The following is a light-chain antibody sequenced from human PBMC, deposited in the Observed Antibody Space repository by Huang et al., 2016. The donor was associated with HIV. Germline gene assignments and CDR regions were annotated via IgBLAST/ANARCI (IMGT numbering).Light chain of an antibody. V-gene: IGKV3-11*01. CDR2: DAS. J-gene: IGKJ5*01. CDR3: QERSNWPPSIT. CDR1: RSVRRY. Sequence: EIVLTQSPATLSLSPGESATLSCRASRSVRRYLAWYQQKPGQAPRLLIYDASTRATGTPARFSGSGSVTDFPLTICGLEPEDFAVYYCQERSNWPPSITFGQGTKLEI.